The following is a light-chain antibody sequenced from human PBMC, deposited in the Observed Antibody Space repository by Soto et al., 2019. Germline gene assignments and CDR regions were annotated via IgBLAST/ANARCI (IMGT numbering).Light chain of an antibody. Sequence: EIVLTQSPGTLSLSPGESATLXXRASQSVSNNYLAWYQQKPGQAPRLXXYGASNRATGIPDRFSGSGSGTDFTLTISRLEPEDFAVYYCQQYGSSLTWTFGQGTKVDIK. CDR3: QQYGSSLTWT. CDR2: GAS. V-gene: IGKV3-20*01. CDR1: QSVSNNY. J-gene: IGKJ1*01.